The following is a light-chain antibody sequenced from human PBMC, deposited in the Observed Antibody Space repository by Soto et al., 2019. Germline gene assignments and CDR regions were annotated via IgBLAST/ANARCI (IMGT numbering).Light chain of an antibody. CDR3: QPYSVYWT. CDR2: DAS. CDR1: QRVSTR. V-gene: IGKV1-5*02. Sequence: SVSSLSLSVGDRVTIICRASQRVSTRLSWYQQKPGKAPKVLIYDASSWAGGVPSRFTGSGSGTEFTLTINSLQPDDFATYNSQPYSVYWTSGQGTKVDI. J-gene: IGKJ1*01.